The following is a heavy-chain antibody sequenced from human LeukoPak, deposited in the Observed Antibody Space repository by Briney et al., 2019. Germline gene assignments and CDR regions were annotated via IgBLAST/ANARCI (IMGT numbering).Heavy chain of an antibody. CDR2: IYYTGST. Sequence: SETLSLTCTVSGVSISSYYWSWIRQPPGKGLEWIGHIYYTGSTNYNPSLQSRVTISVDTSKNQFSLNLNSVTAADTAVYYCATIRNDYGVPGVAYWGQGTLVTVSS. CDR3: ATIRNDYGVPGVAY. V-gene: IGHV4-59*01. J-gene: IGHJ4*02. CDR1: GVSISSYY. D-gene: IGHD4-17*01.